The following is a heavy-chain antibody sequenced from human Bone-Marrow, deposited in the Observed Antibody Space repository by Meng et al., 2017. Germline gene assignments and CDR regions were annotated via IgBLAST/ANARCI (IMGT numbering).Heavy chain of an antibody. J-gene: IGHJ6*02. D-gene: IGHD3-10*01. CDR2: ISSSSSYI. Sequence: GESLKISCAASGFTSSSYSMNWVRQAPGKGLEWVSSISSSSSYIYYADSVKGRFTISRDNAKNSLYLQMNSLRAEDTAVYYCARDPGGSESIIRGIYYYYGMDVWGQGTTVTVSS. CDR1: GFTSSSYS. V-gene: IGHV3-21*01. CDR3: ARDPGGSESIIRGIYYYYGMDV.